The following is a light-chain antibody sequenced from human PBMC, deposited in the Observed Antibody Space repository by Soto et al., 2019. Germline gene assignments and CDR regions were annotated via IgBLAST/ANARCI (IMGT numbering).Light chain of an antibody. Sequence: EIVWTQSPATLSLSPGERSTLACRASQSVSSYLAWYQQKPGHAPRLIIYRVFNRATGIPDRFSGSGSGTDFTLTISRLEPEDFAVYYCQQFGGSPRTFGRGTKVDIK. CDR3: QQFGGSPRT. CDR1: QSVSSY. CDR2: RVF. J-gene: IGKJ1*01. V-gene: IGKV3-20*01.